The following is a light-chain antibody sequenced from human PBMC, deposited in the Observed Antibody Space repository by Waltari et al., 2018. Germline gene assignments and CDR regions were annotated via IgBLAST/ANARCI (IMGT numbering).Light chain of an antibody. V-gene: IGLV2-8*01. Sequence: QSALTQPPSASGSPGQSVTISCTGSSRDVGGYNYVSWYQQHPGKAPKLMIYGVDKQPSGFPDRFSGSKSGNAASLTVTVLQAEDEADYFCTSYASTRKVFGGGTKLTVL. J-gene: IGLJ3*02. CDR1: SRDVGGYNY. CDR2: GVD. CDR3: TSYASTRKV.